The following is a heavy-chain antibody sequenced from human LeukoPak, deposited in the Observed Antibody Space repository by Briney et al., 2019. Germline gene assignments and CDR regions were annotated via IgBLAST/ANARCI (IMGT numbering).Heavy chain of an antibody. D-gene: IGHD2/OR15-2a*01. CDR2: INPSGGST. Sequence: GASVKVSCKASGYTFTSYYMHWVRQAPGQGLEWMGIINPSGGSTSYAQKFQGRVTMTRDTSTSTVYMELSSLRSEDTAVYYCARGFPGRPYYYYYMDVWGKGTTVTVSS. CDR1: GYTFTSYY. V-gene: IGHV1-46*01. CDR3: ARGFPGRPYYYYYMDV. J-gene: IGHJ6*03.